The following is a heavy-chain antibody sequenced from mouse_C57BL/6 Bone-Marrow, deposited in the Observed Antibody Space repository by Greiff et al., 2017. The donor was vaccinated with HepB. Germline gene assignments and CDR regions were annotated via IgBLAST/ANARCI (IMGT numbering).Heavy chain of an antibody. V-gene: IGHV7-3*01. CDR1: GFTFTDYY. J-gene: IGHJ1*03. D-gene: IGHD2-10*02. Sequence: DVQLVESGGGLVQPGGSLSLSCAASGFTFTDYYMSWVRQPPGKALEWLGFIRNKANGYTTEYSASVKGRFTISRDNSQSILYLQMNALRAEDSATYYCARGAPRAYFDVWGTGTTVTVSS. CDR3: ARGAPRAYFDV. CDR2: IRNKANGYTT.